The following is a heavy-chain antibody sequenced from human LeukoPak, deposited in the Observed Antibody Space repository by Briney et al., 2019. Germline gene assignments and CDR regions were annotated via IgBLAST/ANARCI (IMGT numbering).Heavy chain of an antibody. D-gene: IGHD3-22*01. Sequence: PGGSLRLSCAASGFTFSSYGMHWVRQAPGKGLEWVAVIWYDGSNKYYADSVKGRFTISRDNSKNTLYLQMNSLRAEDTAVYYCAKDKYYDSSGYYYDYYYYGMDVWGQGTTVTVSS. CDR1: GFTFSSYG. CDR3: AKDKYYDSSGYYYDYYYYGMDV. J-gene: IGHJ6*02. CDR2: IWYDGSNK. V-gene: IGHV3-33*06.